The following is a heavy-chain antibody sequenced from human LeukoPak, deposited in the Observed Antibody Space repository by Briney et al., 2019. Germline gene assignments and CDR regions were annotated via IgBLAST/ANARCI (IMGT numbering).Heavy chain of an antibody. CDR2: IKRDGSQK. CDR1: GFTFSTHW. Sequence: GGSLRLSCAASGFTFSTHWMSWFRQAPGKGLEWVANIKRDGSQKYYVDSAKGRFTISRDNANNSLYLQLTRLRAEDTAVYYGARDFNPAEGGIYLDAYDMWGQGTMVTVSS. J-gene: IGHJ3*02. V-gene: IGHV3-7*05. D-gene: IGHD3-3*02. CDR3: ARDFNPAEGGIYLDAYDM.